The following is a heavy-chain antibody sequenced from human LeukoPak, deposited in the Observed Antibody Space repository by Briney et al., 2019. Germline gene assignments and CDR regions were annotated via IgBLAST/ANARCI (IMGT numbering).Heavy chain of an antibody. CDR3: ARDFRVLVVGNWFDP. CDR2: ISVYNGNT. J-gene: IGHJ5*02. D-gene: IGHD1-26*01. CDR1: GYTFNNYG. Sequence: ASVKVSCKASGYTFNNYGITWVRQAPGQGLEWMGWISVYNGNTNYAQKLQGRLTMTTDTSTSTAYMELRSLRSDDTAVYYCARDFRVLVVGNWFDPWGQGTLVTVSS. V-gene: IGHV1-18*01.